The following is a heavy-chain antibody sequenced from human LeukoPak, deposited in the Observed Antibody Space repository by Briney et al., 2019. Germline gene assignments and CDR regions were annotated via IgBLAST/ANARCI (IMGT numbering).Heavy chain of an antibody. CDR2: VNPNSGNT. V-gene: IGHV1-8*01. CDR3: ARVPTFEYYYDHFDY. D-gene: IGHD3-22*01. CDR1: GYTFTSYD. Sequence: ASVEVSCKASGYTFTSYDINWVRQATGQGLEWMGWVNPNSGNTGYAQKFQGRVTMTRNTSISTAYMELSSLRSEDTAVYYCARVPTFEYYYDHFDYWGQGTLVTVSS. J-gene: IGHJ4*02.